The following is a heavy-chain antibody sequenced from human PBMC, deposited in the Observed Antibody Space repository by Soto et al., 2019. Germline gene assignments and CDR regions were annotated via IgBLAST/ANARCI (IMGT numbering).Heavy chain of an antibody. CDR2: IKQDGSEK. V-gene: IGHV3-7*05. CDR1: GFTFSRYW. J-gene: IGHJ4*02. D-gene: IGHD2-15*01. Sequence: PGGSLRRSCAASGFTFSRYWMSWVRQAPGKGLEWVANIKQDGSEKYYVDSVKGRFTISRDNAKNSLYLQMNSLRDEDTAVYYCARDPAYCSSGSCYYFDYWGKGTLVTVSS. CDR3: ARDPAYCSSGSCYYFDY.